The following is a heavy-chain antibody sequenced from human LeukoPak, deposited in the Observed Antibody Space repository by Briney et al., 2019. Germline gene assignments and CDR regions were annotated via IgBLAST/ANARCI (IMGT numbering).Heavy chain of an antibody. V-gene: IGHV3-21*01. J-gene: IGHJ4*02. D-gene: IGHD5-12*01. CDR2: ISSTSNYI. CDR1: TFTFSNSN. CDR3: ARVGLDRRGYSGYEAFDY. Sequence: GGSLGLSCAASTFTFSNSNMNWVRQAPGKGLEWVSSISSTSNYIYYADSVQGRFTVSRDNAKNSLYLQMNSLRAEDTAVYYCARVGLDRRGYSGYEAFDYWGQGTLVTVSS.